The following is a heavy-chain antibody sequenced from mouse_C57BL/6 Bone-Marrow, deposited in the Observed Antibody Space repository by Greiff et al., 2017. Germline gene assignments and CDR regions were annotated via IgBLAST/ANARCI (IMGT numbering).Heavy chain of an antibody. CDR2: ISGGGGNT. CDR1: GFTFSSYT. Sequence: EVKLVESGGGLVKPGGSLKLSCAASGFTFSSYTMSWVRQTPEKRLEWVATISGGGGNTYYPDSVKGRFTISRDNAKNTLYLQMSSLRSEDTALYYGAPPPYDYGGFAYWGQGTLVTVSA. J-gene: IGHJ3*01. CDR3: APPPYDYGGFAY. D-gene: IGHD2-4*01. V-gene: IGHV5-9*01.